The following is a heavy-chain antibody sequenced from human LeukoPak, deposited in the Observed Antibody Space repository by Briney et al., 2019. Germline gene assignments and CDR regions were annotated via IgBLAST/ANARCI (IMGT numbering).Heavy chain of an antibody. V-gene: IGHV3-21*01. CDR2: ISSSSSYI. J-gene: IGHJ5*02. CDR3: AREYMVRGVIITKPPFSP. Sequence: GGSLRLSCAAPGFTFSSYSMNWVRQAPGKGLKWVSSISSSSSYIYYADSVKGRFTISRDNAKNSLYLQMNSLRAEDTAVYYCAREYMVRGVIITKPPFSPWGQGTLVTVSS. CDR1: GFTFSSYS. D-gene: IGHD3-10*01.